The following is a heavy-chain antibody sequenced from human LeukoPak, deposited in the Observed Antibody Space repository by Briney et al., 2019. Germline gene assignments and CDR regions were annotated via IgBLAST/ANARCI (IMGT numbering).Heavy chain of an antibody. CDR3: ARDSNYHYYGMDV. V-gene: IGHV3-66*01. J-gene: IGHJ6*02. CDR2: IYSGGST. CDR1: GFTVSSNY. Sequence: GGSLRLSCAASGFTVSSNYMSWVRQAPGKGLEWVSVIYSGGSTYYADSVKGRFTISRDNSKNTLYLQVNSLRAEDTAVYYCARDSNYHYYGMDVWGQGTTVTVSS.